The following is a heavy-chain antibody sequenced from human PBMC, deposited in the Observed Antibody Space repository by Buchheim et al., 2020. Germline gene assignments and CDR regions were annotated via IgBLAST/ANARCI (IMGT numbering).Heavy chain of an antibody. Sequence: QVQLQESGPGLVKPSQTLSLTCTVPGGSISSGDYYWSWIRQPPGKGLEWIGYIYYSGSTYYNPSLKSRVTISVDTSKNQFFLKLSSVTAADTAVYYCARDRLVRGVIAYYYGMDVWGQGTT. D-gene: IGHD3-10*01. CDR2: IYYSGST. CDR1: GGSISSGDYY. CDR3: ARDRLVRGVIAYYYGMDV. J-gene: IGHJ6*02. V-gene: IGHV4-30-4*01.